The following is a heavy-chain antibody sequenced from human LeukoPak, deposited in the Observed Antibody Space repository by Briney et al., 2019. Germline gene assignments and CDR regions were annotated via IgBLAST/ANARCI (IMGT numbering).Heavy chain of an antibody. D-gene: IGHD5-18*01. V-gene: IGHV3-21*01. CDR1: GLTFSSYS. CDR3: ARDRIQLWNDAFDI. CDR2: ISRSSSYI. J-gene: IGHJ3*02. Sequence: GGSLRLSCAASGLTFSSYSMDWVRLPARKWREWGSSISRSSSYIYYADSVKGRFTISRDNAKNSLYLQMNSLRAEDTAVYYCARDRIQLWNDAFDIWGQGTMVTVSS.